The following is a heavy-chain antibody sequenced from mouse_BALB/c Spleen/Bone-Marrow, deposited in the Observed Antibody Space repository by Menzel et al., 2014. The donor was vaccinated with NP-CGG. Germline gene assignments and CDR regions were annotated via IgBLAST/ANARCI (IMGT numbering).Heavy chain of an antibody. J-gene: IGHJ3*01. CDR1: GFNIKDYY. V-gene: IGHV14-4*02. CDR2: IDPEDGDT. Sequence: VQLQQSGAELVRSGASVKLSCTASGFNIKDYYMHWVKQRPEQGLEWIGWIDPEDGDTEYAPKFQGKATMTAYTSSNTAYLQLSSLTSEDTAVDYCNAGETGPFAYWGQGTLVNVSA. D-gene: IGHD4-1*01. CDR3: NAGETGPFAY.